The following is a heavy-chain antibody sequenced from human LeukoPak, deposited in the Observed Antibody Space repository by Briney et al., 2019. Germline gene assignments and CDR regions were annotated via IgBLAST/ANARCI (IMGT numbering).Heavy chain of an antibody. CDR2: INPNSGGT. V-gene: IGHV1-2*02. CDR1: GYTFTGYY. J-gene: IGHJ6*03. CDR3: ARAGGIRYFLYYYYYMDV. D-gene: IGHD3-9*01. Sequence: ASVKVSCKASGYTFTGYYMHWVRQAPGQGLEWMGWINPNSGGTNYAQKFQGRVTMTRDTSISTAYMELSRLRSDDTAVYYCARAGGIRYFLYYYYYMDVWGKGTTVTVSS.